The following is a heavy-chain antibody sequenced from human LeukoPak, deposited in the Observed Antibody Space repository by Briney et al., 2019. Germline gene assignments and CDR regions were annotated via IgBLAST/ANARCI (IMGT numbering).Heavy chain of an antibody. Sequence: GGSLRLSCAASGFTFSSYWMSWVRQAPGKGLEWVANIKQDGSEKYYVDSVKGRFTISRDNAKNSLYLQMNSLRAEDTAVYYCAKPNALGWVYFDYWGQGTLVTVSS. CDR1: GFTFSSYW. D-gene: IGHD1-14*01. V-gene: IGHV3-7*01. J-gene: IGHJ4*02. CDR2: IKQDGSEK. CDR3: AKPNALGWVYFDY.